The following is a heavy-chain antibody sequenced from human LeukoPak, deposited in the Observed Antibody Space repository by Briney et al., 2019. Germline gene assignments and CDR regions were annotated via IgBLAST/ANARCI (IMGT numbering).Heavy chain of an antibody. CDR1: GFTFSSYA. J-gene: IGHJ4*02. V-gene: IGHV3-23*01. D-gene: IGHD4-17*01. CDR2: ISGSGGGT. Sequence: PGGSLRLSCAASGFTFSSYAMSWVRHAPGKGLEWVSGISGSGGGTYYADSVKGRFTISRDNSKNTLYLQMNSLRAEDTAVYYCAKEGGDYVFFDYWGQGTLVTVSS. CDR3: AKEGGDYVFFDY.